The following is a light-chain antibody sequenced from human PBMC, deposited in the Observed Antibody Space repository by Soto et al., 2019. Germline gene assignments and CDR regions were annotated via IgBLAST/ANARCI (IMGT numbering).Light chain of an antibody. Sequence: EIVLTQSPGTLPLSPGERATLSCRASQIVPSNFLAWYQQKPGQAPILLNYDTSRRATGIPDRFSGTGSGTDFTLTISRLEPEDFALYYCQQYDSSWTFGQGTKVEIK. CDR3: QQYDSSWT. CDR2: DTS. CDR1: QIVPSNF. V-gene: IGKV3-20*01. J-gene: IGKJ1*01.